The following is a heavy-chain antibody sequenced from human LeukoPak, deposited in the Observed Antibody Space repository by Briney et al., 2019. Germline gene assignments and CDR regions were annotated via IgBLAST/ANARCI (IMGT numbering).Heavy chain of an antibody. CDR3: ARDRPTGASRVFVVQ. V-gene: IGHV3-21*06. D-gene: IGHD3-3*01. CDR2: MSSGSRYI. Sequence: GGSLRLSCTASGFTFSNYAMTWVRQAPGKGLEWISSMSSGSRYIYYADSVRGRFTISRDNAKNSLYLLMNSLRAEDTAIYYCARDRPTGASRVFVVQWGQGTPVTVS. CDR1: GFTFSNYA. J-gene: IGHJ4*02.